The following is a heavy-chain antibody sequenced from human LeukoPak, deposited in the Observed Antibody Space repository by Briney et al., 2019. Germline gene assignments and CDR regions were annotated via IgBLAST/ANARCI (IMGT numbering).Heavy chain of an antibody. CDR2: ISGSGGST. CDR1: GFSFSSYS. Sequence: PGGSLRLSCAVSGFSFSSYSLSWVRQAPGKGLEWVSAISGSGGSTYYADSVKGRFTISRDNSKNTLYLQMNSLRAEDTAVYYCANYQEWSRDGYNFPFAYWGQGTLVTVSS. D-gene: IGHD5-24*01. V-gene: IGHV3-23*01. CDR3: ANYQEWSRDGYNFPFAY. J-gene: IGHJ4*02.